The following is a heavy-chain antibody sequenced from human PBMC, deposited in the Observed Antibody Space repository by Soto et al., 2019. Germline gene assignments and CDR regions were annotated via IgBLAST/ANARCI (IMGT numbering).Heavy chain of an antibody. CDR3: AKDGGGYNYGYVMLDKYYYGMDV. CDR1: GFTFSGYG. V-gene: IGHV3-30*18. D-gene: IGHD5-18*01. J-gene: IGHJ6*02. CDR2: ISYDGSKK. Sequence: GGSLRLSCAASGFTFSGYGMHWVRQAPGKGLEWVAVISYDGSKKYYAESVKGRFSISRDNSKNTLFLQMSSLRAEDTAVYYCAKDGGGYNYGYVMLDKYYYGMDVWGQGTTVTVSS.